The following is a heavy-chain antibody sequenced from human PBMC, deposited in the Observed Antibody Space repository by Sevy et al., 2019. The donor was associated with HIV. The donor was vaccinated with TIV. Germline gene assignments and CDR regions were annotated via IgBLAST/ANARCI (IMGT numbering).Heavy chain of an antibody. Sequence: GGSLRLSCSASGFTFSNYEINWVRQAPRKGLEWISHISSSGGTKYYADSLKGRFTVSRDNAENTVYLHMTSLRVEDTAFYYCARVGYSYDSSGYYSDGNFWGQGTLVTVSS. CDR3: ARVGYSYDSSGYYSDGNF. CDR2: ISSSGGTK. CDR1: GFTFSNYE. J-gene: IGHJ4*02. V-gene: IGHV3-48*03. D-gene: IGHD3-22*01.